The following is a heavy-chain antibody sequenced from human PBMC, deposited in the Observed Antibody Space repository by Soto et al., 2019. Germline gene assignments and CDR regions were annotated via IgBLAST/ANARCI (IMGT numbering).Heavy chain of an antibody. CDR3: ATDAPGPDAFDI. V-gene: IGHV1-24*01. Sequence: ASVKVSCKASGYTFTELSMHWVRQAPGKGLEWMGGFDPEDGETIYAQKFQGRVTMTEDTSTDTAYMELSSLRSEDTAVYYCATDAPGPDAFDIWGQGTMVTVSS. CDR2: FDPEDGET. J-gene: IGHJ3*02. CDR1: GYTFTELS.